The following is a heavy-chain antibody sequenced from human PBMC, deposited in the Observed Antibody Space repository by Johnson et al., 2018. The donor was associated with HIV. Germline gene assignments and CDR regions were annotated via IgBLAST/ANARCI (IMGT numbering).Heavy chain of an antibody. Sequence: EVQVVESGGGLVQPGGSLRLSCAASGCTFSSYDMHWVRQATGNGLEWVSTIGPAGDTYYPGSVKGRFTISRDTSKNTLYLQMNSLRAEDTAVYYCAKVYNWNSLKGAFDIWGQGTMVTVSS. CDR3: AKVYNWNSLKGAFDI. D-gene: IGHD1-7*01. V-gene: IGHV3-13*01. CDR1: GCTFSSYD. J-gene: IGHJ3*02. CDR2: IGPAGDT.